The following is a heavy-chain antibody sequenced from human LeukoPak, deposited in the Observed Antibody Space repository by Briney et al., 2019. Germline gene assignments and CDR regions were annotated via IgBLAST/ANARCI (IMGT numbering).Heavy chain of an antibody. D-gene: IGHD3-10*01. CDR2: INWSGGTT. CDR3: ARERFGSDYYLDV. CDR1: GFTFDEYG. J-gene: IGHJ6*03. V-gene: IGHV3-20*04. Sequence: GGSLRLSCAASGFTFDEYGMSWVRQAPGKGLEWVSGINWSGGTTVYAESVKGRFTVSRDKAKNSLYLQVNSLRVDDTALYYCARERFGSDYYLDVWGKGTTVTVSS.